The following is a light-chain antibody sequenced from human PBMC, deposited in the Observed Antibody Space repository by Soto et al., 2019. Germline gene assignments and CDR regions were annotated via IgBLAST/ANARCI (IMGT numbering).Light chain of an antibody. CDR1: SSDVGRYNY. J-gene: IGLJ1*01. CDR2: DVS. V-gene: IGLV2-11*01. CDR3: CSYAGSPYV. Sequence: QSVLTQPRSVSGSPGQSVTIFCTGTSSDVGRYNYVSWYQHHPGKAPKLMIYDVSTRPSGVPDRFSGSKSGTTASLTISELQAEDEADYYCCSYAGSPYVFGTGTKVTVL.